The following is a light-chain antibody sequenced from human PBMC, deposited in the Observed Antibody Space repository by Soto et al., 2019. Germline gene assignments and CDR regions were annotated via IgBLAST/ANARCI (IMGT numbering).Light chain of an antibody. CDR1: SSDVGAYSY. Sequence: QSALTQPASVSGSPGQSITISCTGTSSDVGAYSYVSWYQQHPGKAPKLIIYDVSNRPSGVSNRFSGSKSGNTASLTICGLQAEDEADYYCSSYTSSITLVFGGGTKLTVL. CDR2: DVS. J-gene: IGLJ2*01. CDR3: SSYTSSITLV. V-gene: IGLV2-14*01.